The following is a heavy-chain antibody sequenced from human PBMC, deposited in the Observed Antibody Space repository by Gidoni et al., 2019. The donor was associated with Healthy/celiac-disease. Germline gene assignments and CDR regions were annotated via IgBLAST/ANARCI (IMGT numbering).Heavy chain of an antibody. CDR1: GGTFSSYA. CDR2: IIPILGIA. J-gene: IGHJ6*02. Sequence: QVQLVQSGAEVKKPGSSVKVSCKASGGTFSSYAISWVRPAPGQGLEWMGRIIPILGIANYAQKSQGRVTITADKSTSTAYMELSSLRSEDTAVYYCARVGMTRDYYYGMDVWGQGTTVTVSS. CDR3: ARVGMTRDYYYGMDV. V-gene: IGHV1-69*09. D-gene: IGHD1-1*01.